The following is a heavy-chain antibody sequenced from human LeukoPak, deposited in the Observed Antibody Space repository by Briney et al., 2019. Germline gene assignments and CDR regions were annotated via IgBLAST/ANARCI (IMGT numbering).Heavy chain of an antibody. CDR2: IYYSGST. Sequence: PSETPSLTCTVSGDSISSGDYYWSWIRHHPGKGLEWLGYIYYSGSTHYNPSLKSRVTISVDTSKNQFSLKLSSVTAADTAVYYCARALRITMFAVGLGSIDYWGQGTLVTVSS. CDR1: GDSISSGDYY. V-gene: IGHV4-31*03. J-gene: IGHJ4*02. CDR3: ARALRITMFAVGLGSIDY. D-gene: IGHD3-3*01.